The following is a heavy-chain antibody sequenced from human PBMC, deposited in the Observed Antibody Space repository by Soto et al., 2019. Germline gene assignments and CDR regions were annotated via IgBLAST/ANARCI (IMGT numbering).Heavy chain of an antibody. CDR2: INPGNGNT. D-gene: IGHD3-10*01. Sequence: ASLKVSCKASGYTFTSYAMHWVRQAPGQRLEWMGWINPGNGNTKYSQTFQDRVTITRDTSASTAYMELSSLRSEDTAVYYCARNYYGSGSPPYYYGMDVWGQGTTVTVSS. CDR3: ARNYYGSGSPPYYYGMDV. V-gene: IGHV1-3*01. J-gene: IGHJ6*02. CDR1: GYTFTSYA.